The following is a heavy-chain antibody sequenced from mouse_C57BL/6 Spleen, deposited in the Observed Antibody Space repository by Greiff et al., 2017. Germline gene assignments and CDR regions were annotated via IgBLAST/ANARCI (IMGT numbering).Heavy chain of an antibody. CDR1: GYSITSGYY. Sequence: VQLQQSGPGLVKPSPSLSLTCSVTGYSITSGYYWNWIRQFPGNKLEWMGYISYDGSNNYNPSLKNRISITRDTSKNQFFLKLNSVTTEDTATYYCAREWNYAMYDWGQGTSVTVSS. CDR3: AREWNYAMYD. J-gene: IGHJ4*01. V-gene: IGHV3-6*01. CDR2: ISYDGSN.